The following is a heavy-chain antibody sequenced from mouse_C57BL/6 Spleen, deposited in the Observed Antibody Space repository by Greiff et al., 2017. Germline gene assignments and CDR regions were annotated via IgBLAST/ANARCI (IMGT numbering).Heavy chain of an antibody. CDR2: ISPGDGDT. CDR3: AREGVRTHYFDY. Sequence: QVQLQQSGPELVKPGASVKISCKASGYAFSSSWMNWVKQRPGKGLEWIGRISPGDGDTTYNGKFKGKATLTADKSSSTAYMQLSSLTSEDSAVYFCAREGVRTHYFDYWGQGTTLTVSS. V-gene: IGHV1-82*01. CDR1: GYAFSSSW. J-gene: IGHJ2*01.